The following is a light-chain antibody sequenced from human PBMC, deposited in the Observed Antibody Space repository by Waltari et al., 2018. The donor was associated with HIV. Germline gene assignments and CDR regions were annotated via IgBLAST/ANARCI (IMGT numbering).Light chain of an antibody. CDR1: HSNIGTNY. CDR3: GTWDTTLSAVV. CDR2: DNE. Sequence: QSLLTQPPSVSAAPGQIVTISCSGTHSNIGTNYISWYQHLPGTAPKLIIYDNEKRPSGIPDRCAGSKSGTSATLGVSGLQTGDEADYFCGTWDTTLSAVVFGGGTKLTVL. V-gene: IGLV1-51*01. J-gene: IGLJ2*01.